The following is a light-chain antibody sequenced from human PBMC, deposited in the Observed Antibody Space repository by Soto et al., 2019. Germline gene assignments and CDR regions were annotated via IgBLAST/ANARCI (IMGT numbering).Light chain of an antibody. J-gene: IGLJ1*01. CDR2: SRN. CDR1: SSNIGSNS. CDR3: LVWDDSMNGYV. V-gene: IGLV1-44*01. Sequence: QSVLTQPPSASGTPGQRVTISCSGSSSNIGSNSVNWYQQFPGTAPKLLIYSRNQRPSGVPDRFSGSKSGTSASLAINGLQSEDEADYYCLVWDDSMNGYVLGTGTKVTVL.